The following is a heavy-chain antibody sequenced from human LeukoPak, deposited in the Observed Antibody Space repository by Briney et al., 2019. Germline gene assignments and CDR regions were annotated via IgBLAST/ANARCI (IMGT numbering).Heavy chain of an antibody. D-gene: IGHD5-12*01. Sequence: GRSLRLSCAASGFTFSSYSMNWVRQAPGKGLEWVAVIWYGGSNKYYADSVKGRFTISRDNSKNTLYLQMNSLRAEDTAVYYCARDPSGYDLYFDYWGQGTLVTVSS. J-gene: IGHJ4*02. CDR1: GFTFSSYS. CDR2: IWYGGSNK. CDR3: ARDPSGYDLYFDY. V-gene: IGHV3-33*01.